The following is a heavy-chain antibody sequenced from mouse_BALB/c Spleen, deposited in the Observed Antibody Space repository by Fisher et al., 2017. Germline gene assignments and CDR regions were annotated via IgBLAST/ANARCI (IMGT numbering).Heavy chain of an antibody. Sequence: KFKGKATLTVDKSSSTAYMELRSLTSEDTAVYYCARTGTFYAMDYWGQGTSVTV. CDR3: ARTGTFYAMDY. J-gene: IGHJ4*01. V-gene: IGHV1-18*01. D-gene: IGHD4-1*01.